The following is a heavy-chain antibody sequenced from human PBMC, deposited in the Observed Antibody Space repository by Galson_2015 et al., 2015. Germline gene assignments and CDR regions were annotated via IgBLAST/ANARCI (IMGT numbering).Heavy chain of an antibody. CDR2: INAGNGNT. Sequence: SVKVSCKASGYTFTSYAMHWVRQAPGQRLEWMGWINAGNGNTKYSQKFQGRVTTTRDTSASTAYMELSSLRSEDTAVYYCARGNSGYDFGDAFDIWGQGTMVTVSS. CDR3: ARGNSGYDFGDAFDI. V-gene: IGHV1-3*01. J-gene: IGHJ3*02. D-gene: IGHD5-12*01. CDR1: GYTFTSYA.